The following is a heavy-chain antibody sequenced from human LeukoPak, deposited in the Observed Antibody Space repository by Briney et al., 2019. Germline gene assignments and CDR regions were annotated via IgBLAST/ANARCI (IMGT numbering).Heavy chain of an antibody. Sequence: SVKVSCKASGGTFSSYAISWVRQAPGQGLEWMGGIIPIFGSANYAQKFQGRVTITADESTSTAYMELSSLRSEDTAVYYCARDGAYYYDSSGYYSFDYWGQGTLVTVSS. CDR2: IIPIFGSA. CDR3: ARDGAYYYDSSGYYSFDY. CDR1: GGTFSSYA. J-gene: IGHJ4*02. D-gene: IGHD3-22*01. V-gene: IGHV1-69*13.